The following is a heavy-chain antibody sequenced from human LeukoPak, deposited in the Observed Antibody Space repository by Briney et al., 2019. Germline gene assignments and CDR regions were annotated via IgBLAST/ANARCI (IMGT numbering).Heavy chain of an antibody. D-gene: IGHD2-21*02. CDR1: GYTFTGYY. V-gene: IGHV1-2*04. CDR2: INPNSGDT. CDR3: ARDRGGTAKDY. Sequence: GASVKVSCKASGYTFTGYYIHWLRQAPGQGLEWMGWINPNSGDTNCAQKFQGWVTMTSDTSISTASMELSRLRSDDTAVYYCARDRGGTAKDYWGQGTLVTVSS. J-gene: IGHJ4*02.